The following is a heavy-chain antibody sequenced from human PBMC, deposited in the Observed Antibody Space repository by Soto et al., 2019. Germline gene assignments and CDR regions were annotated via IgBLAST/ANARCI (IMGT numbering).Heavy chain of an antibody. V-gene: IGHV3-30*18. CDR3: AKESVEATYSYYGMDV. Sequence: LVESGGGVVRPGGSLTIYCVGSGFSFHSYSLHWVRQAPGKGLEWVATVSFDSKNKYYIDSVEGRFTISRDNSKNVMSLQMNSLRHEDSAVYYCAKESVEATYSYYGMDVWGPRTAVTVSS. CDR2: VSFDSKNK. CDR1: GFSFHSYS. D-gene: IGHD4-4*01. J-gene: IGHJ6*02.